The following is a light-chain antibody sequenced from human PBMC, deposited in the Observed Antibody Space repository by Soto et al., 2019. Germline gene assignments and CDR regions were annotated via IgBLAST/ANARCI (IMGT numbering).Light chain of an antibody. CDR2: DVS. CDR1: SSDVGGYNY. Sequence: QSVLTQPASVSGSPGQSITISRTGTSSDVGGYNYVSWYQQRPGKAPKLMIYDVSNRPSGVSNRFSGSKSGSTASLTISGLQAEDEADYYCSSYASSSTVYVFGTGTKVTVL. V-gene: IGLV2-14*01. CDR3: SSYASSSTVYV. J-gene: IGLJ1*01.